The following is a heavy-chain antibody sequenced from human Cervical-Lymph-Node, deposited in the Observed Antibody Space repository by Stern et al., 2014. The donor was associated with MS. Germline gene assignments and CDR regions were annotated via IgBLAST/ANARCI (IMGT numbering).Heavy chain of an antibody. CDR3: TRFLQSGWSDLFDS. D-gene: IGHD6-19*01. V-gene: IGHV3-7*01. J-gene: IGHJ5*01. CDR2: IKRYGSET. CDR1: GSTFSTSW. Sequence: EVQLLESGGGLVQPGGSQSLSCVASGSTFSTSWMSWVRQAPGQGLEWVANIKRYGSETYYLDSVKGRFTISRDNAKSSLYLEMNSLRAEDTAVYYCTRFLQSGWSDLFDSWGRGTLVTVSS.